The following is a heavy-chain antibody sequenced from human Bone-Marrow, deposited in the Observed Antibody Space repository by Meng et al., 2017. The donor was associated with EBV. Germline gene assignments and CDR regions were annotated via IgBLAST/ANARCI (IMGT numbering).Heavy chain of an antibody. V-gene: IGHV4-59*08. D-gene: IGHD5-24*01. Sequence: QVQLQESGPGLVKPSETLSLTCTVSGGSISSYYWSWIRQPPGKGLEWIGEINHSGSTNYNPSLKSRVTISVDTSKNQFSLKLSSVTAADTAVYYCARNMGDGYNPFDFWGQGTLVTVSS. CDR3: ARNMGDGYNPFDF. J-gene: IGHJ4*02. CDR1: GGSISSYY. CDR2: INHSGST.